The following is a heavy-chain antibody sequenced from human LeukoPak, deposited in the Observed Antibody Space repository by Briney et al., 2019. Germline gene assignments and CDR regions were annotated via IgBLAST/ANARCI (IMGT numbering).Heavy chain of an antibody. Sequence: GASVKVSCKASGYTFTGYYMHWVRQAPGQGLEWMGWISAYNGNTNYAQKLQGRVTMTTDTSTSTAYMELRSLRSDDTAVYYCARDRAARPQANFDYWGQGTLVTVSS. J-gene: IGHJ4*02. CDR2: ISAYNGNT. CDR3: ARDRAARPQANFDY. V-gene: IGHV1-18*04. CDR1: GYTFTGYY. D-gene: IGHD6-6*01.